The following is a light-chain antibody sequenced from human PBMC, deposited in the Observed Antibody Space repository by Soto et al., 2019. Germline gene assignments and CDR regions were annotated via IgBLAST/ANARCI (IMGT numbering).Light chain of an antibody. CDR2: EVS. J-gene: IGLJ1*01. CDR1: SSDVGGYNY. Sequence: QSALTQPASVSGSPGQSITISCTGTSSDVGGYNYVSWYQQHPGKAPKLIIYEVSNRPSGVSNRFSGSKSGNTASLTISGLEAEEEADYCCFSFTSSISVLFGPGTKVTVL. CDR3: FSFTSSISVL. V-gene: IGLV2-14*01.